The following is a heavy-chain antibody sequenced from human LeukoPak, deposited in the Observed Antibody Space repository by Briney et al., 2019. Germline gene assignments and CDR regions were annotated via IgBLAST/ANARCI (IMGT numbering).Heavy chain of an antibody. CDR1: GFTFSSYA. CDR2: ISGSGGST. J-gene: IGHJ4*02. CDR3: AFQSGNFWSGYYHLSD. V-gene: IGHV3-23*01. Sequence: GGSLRLSCAASGFTFSSYAMSWVRQAPGKGLEWVSAISGSGGSTYYADSVKGRFTISRDNSKSTLYLQMNSLRAEDTAVYYCAFQSGNFWSGYYHLSDWGQGTLVTVSS. D-gene: IGHD3-3*01.